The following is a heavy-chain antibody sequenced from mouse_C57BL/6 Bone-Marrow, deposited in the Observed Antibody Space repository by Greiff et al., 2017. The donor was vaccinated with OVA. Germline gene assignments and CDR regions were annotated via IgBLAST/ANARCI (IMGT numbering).Heavy chain of an antibody. J-gene: IGHJ1*03. CDR3: ASRITTVLPRV. CDR1: GYTFTSYW. Sequence: VQLQQSGAELVKPGASVKLSCKASGYTFTSYWMHWVKQRPGQGLEWIGMIHPNSGSTNYNEKFTSKATLTVAKSSSTAYMQLSSLTSEDSAVYYCASRITTVLPRVWGTGTTVTVSS. V-gene: IGHV1-64*01. D-gene: IGHD1-1*01. CDR2: IHPNSGST.